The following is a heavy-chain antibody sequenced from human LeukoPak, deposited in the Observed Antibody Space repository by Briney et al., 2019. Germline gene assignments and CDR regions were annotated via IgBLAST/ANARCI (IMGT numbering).Heavy chain of an antibody. V-gene: IGHV3-7*01. J-gene: IGHJ3*02. Sequence: GGSLRLSCAASGFTFSSYWMSWVRQAPGKGLEWVANIKQDGSEKYYVDSVKGRFTISRDNAKNSLYLQMNSLRAEDTAVYYCAKDQIVGATNAAFDIWGQGTMVTVSS. D-gene: IGHD1-26*01. CDR3: AKDQIVGATNAAFDI. CDR1: GFTFSSYW. CDR2: IKQDGSEK.